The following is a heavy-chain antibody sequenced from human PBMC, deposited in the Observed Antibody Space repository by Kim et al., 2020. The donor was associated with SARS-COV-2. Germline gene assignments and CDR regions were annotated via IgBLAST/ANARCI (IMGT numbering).Heavy chain of an antibody. V-gene: IGHV3-33*05. J-gene: IGHJ6*02. Sequence: GGSLRLSCAASGFTFSSYGMHWVRQAPGKGLEWVAVISYDGSNKYYADSVKGRFTISRDNSKNTLYLQMNSLRAEDTAVYYCARGGAYCGGDCYLMDVWGQGTTVTVSS. CDR1: GFTFSSYG. CDR2: ISYDGSNK. CDR3: ARGGAYCGGDCYLMDV. D-gene: IGHD2-21*01.